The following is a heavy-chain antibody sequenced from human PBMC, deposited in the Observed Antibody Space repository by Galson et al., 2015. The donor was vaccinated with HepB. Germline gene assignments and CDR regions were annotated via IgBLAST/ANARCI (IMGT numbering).Heavy chain of an antibody. D-gene: IGHD5-24*01. CDR1: GYSFTNYW. V-gene: IGHV5-10-1*01. CDR3: ARLRGHDAYIGVYGMDV. J-gene: IGHJ6*02. Sequence: QSGAEVKKPGESLRISCKGSGYSFTNYWISWVRQMPGKGLEWMGRVDPSDSYSDYSPSFQGHVSISVDKSISTAYLQWSSLKASGTAIYYCARLRGHDAYIGVYGMDVWGLGTTVTVSS. CDR2: VDPSDSYS.